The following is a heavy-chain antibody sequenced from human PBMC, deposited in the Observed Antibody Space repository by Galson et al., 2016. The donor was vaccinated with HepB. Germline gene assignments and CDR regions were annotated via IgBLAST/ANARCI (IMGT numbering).Heavy chain of an antibody. Sequence: SLRLSCAASGFILRSYWMSWVRQAPGKGLEWVANINQDGSEKYYVDSEKGRLTISRDNSKNTLYLQMNSLRAEDTAVYYCAKDFEVTHRVKYYFDYWGQGTLVTVSS. CDR3: AKDFEVTHRVKYYFDY. J-gene: IGHJ4*02. CDR1: GFILRSYW. D-gene: IGHD2-21*02. CDR2: INQDGSEK. V-gene: IGHV3-7*01.